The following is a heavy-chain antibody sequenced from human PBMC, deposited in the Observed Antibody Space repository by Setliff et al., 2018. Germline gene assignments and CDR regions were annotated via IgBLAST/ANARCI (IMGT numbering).Heavy chain of an antibody. J-gene: IGHJ4*02. V-gene: IGHV4-59*01. Sequence: PSETLSLTCTVSGDSISGDYWSWIRQPPGKGLGWIGFIHYSGSTNYNPSLKSRVTISLDTPKNQFSLRLSSVTAADTAVYYCARTRYGLGGRPYWGQGTLVTVSS. D-gene: IGHD2-15*01. CDR1: GDSISGDY. CDR2: IHYSGST. CDR3: ARTRYGLGGRPY.